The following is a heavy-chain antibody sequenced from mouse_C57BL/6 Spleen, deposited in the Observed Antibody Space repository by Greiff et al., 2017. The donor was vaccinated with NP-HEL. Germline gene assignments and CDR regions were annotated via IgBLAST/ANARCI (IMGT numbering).Heavy chain of an antibody. V-gene: IGHV1-64*01. Sequence: QVQLQQPGAELVKPGASVKLSCKASGYTFTSYWMHWVKQRPGQGLEWIGMIHPNSGSTNYNEKFKSKATLTVDKSSSTAYMQLSSLTSEDSAVYYCASYYSNYPACFAYWGQGTLVTVSA. CDR2: IHPNSGST. J-gene: IGHJ3*01. CDR3: ASYYSNYPACFAY. CDR1: GYTFTSYW. D-gene: IGHD2-5*01.